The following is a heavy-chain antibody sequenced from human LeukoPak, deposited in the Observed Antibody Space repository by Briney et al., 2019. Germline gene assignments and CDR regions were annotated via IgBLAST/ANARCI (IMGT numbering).Heavy chain of an antibody. CDR2: ISYDGSNK. V-gene: IGHV3-30*18. CDR1: GFTFSSYG. CDR3: AKDRRPEVTTVTWFDP. Sequence: GGSLRLSCAASGFTFSSYGMHWVRQAPGKGLEWVAVISYDGSNKYYADSVKGRFTISRDNSKNTLYLQMNSLRAEDTAVYYCAKDRRPEVTTVTWFDPWGQGTLVTVSS. D-gene: IGHD4-17*01. J-gene: IGHJ5*02.